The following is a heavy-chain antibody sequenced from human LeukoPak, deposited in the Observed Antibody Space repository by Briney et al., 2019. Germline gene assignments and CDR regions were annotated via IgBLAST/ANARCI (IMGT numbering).Heavy chain of an antibody. CDR1: RVSFSSSNYH. CDR2: IYYNERT. CDR3: AMDTTVVERFDY. J-gene: IGHJ4*03. D-gene: IGHD1-1*01. Sequence: PSETLSLTCTASRVSFSSSNYHWGRLPQPPANGPERIGTIYYNERTYSNPSLKSRVTISVDTSKNQFSLNLSSVTAADTAVYYCAMDTTVVERFDYWGQGTLVTVSS. V-gene: IGHV4-39*01.